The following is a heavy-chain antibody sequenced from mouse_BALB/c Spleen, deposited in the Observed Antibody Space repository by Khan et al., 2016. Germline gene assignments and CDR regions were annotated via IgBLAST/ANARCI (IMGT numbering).Heavy chain of an antibody. D-gene: IGHD2-1*01. CDR2: ISTYYGDT. J-gene: IGHJ4*01. CDR1: GYTFTDYA. V-gene: IGHV1S137*01. CDR3: TREGLNYDYARDY. Sequence: QVQLQQSGAELVRPGVSVKISCKGSGYTFTDYAMHWVKQSHAKSLEWIGVISTYYGDTSYNQKFEGKATMTVDKSSSTAYMELARLTSEDSAIYYCTREGLNYDYARDYWGQGTSVTVSS.